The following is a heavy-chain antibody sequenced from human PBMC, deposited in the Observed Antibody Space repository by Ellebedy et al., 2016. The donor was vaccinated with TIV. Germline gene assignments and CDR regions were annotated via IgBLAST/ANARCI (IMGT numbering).Heavy chain of an antibody. J-gene: IGHJ4*02. Sequence: GESLKISCAASGLTFSDAWMSWVRQAPGKGLEWGGSIKSKTDSGTRDFAAPVKGRFVISRDDSKNTVYLQMTSLKTDDTAVYYCSAGTGKSDFDHWGQGTLITVSS. D-gene: IGHD7-27*01. CDR3: SAGTGKSDFDH. V-gene: IGHV3-15*01. CDR1: GLTFSDAW. CDR2: IKSKTDSGTR.